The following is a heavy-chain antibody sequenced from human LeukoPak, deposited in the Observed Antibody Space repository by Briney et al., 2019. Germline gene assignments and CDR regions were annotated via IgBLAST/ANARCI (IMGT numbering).Heavy chain of an antibody. D-gene: IGHD3-3*01. Sequence: SVKLSCKASGGTFSSYAISWVRQAPGQGLEWMGGISPIFGTANYAQKFQVRVTITTDESTNTAHMELSSLRSEDTDVYYCAILPGDFWSGYYKGRTYYYYMDVWGKGTTVTVSS. CDR1: GGTFSSYA. CDR3: AILPGDFWSGYYKGRTYYYYMDV. CDR2: ISPIFGTA. V-gene: IGHV1-69*05. J-gene: IGHJ6*03.